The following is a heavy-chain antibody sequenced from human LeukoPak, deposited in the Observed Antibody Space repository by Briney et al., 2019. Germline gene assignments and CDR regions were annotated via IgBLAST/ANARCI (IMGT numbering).Heavy chain of an antibody. Sequence: SETLSLNCTVSGGSISSYYWSWIRQPPGKGLEWIGYIYYSGSTNYNPSLKSRVTISVDTSKNPFSLKVSSVTAADTAVYYCARSSAVAGTDYWGQGTLVTVSS. D-gene: IGHD6-19*01. V-gene: IGHV4-59*08. J-gene: IGHJ4*02. CDR3: ARSSAVAGTDY. CDR1: GGSISSYY. CDR2: IYYSGST.